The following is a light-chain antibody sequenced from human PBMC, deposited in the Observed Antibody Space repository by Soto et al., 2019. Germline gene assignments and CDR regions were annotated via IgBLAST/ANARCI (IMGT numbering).Light chain of an antibody. CDR1: QTVRNNY. CDR3: QQHINWPLT. Sequence: EFVLTQSPGTLSLSPGERATLSCMASQTVRNNYLAWYQQKPGQAPRLLIYEVSNRATGIPARFSGSGSGADFTLTISSLEPGDFAPYYCQQHINWPLTFGGGTKVDIK. V-gene: IGKV3-11*01. J-gene: IGKJ4*01. CDR2: EVS.